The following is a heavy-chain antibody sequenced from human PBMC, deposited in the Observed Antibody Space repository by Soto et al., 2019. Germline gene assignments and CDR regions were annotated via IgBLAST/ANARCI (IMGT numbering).Heavy chain of an antibody. Sequence: GGSLRLSCAASGFTFSRYEMNWVRQAPGKGLEWVSYISGSGSTIYYADSMKGRFTISRDNAKNSLYLQMNSLRAEDTAVYYCARGGCSGGSCYSNYFDYWGQGTLVTVSS. D-gene: IGHD2-15*01. J-gene: IGHJ4*02. V-gene: IGHV3-48*03. CDR1: GFTFSRYE. CDR3: ARGGCSGGSCYSNYFDY. CDR2: ISGSGSTI.